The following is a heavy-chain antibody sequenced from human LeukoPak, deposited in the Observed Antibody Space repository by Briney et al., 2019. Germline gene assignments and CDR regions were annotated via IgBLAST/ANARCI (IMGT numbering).Heavy chain of an antibody. V-gene: IGHV4-59*01. CDR1: GGSISSYY. CDR3: ARGNGRNSGY. Sequence: SETLSLTCTVSGGSISSYYWNWIRQPPGKGLEWIGYIYYSGSTNYNPSLKSRVTISVDTSKNQFSLKLSSVTAADTAVYYCARGNGRNSGYWGQGTMVTVSS. J-gene: IGHJ4*02. CDR2: IYYSGST. D-gene: IGHD4-23*01.